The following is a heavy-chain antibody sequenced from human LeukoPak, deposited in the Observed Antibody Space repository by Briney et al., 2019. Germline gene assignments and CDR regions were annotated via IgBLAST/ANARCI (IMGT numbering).Heavy chain of an antibody. CDR2: ISWNSGSI. V-gene: IGHV3-9*03. J-gene: IGHJ6*03. CDR1: GFTFDDYA. D-gene: IGHD3-10*01. CDR3: AKDGGRGSGSYYYYMDV. Sequence: GGSLRLSCAASGFTFDDYAMHWVRQAPGKGLEWVSGISWNSGSIGYADSVKGRFTIFRDNAKNSLYLQMNSLRAEDMALYYCAKDGGRGSGSYYYYMDVWGKGTTVTVSS.